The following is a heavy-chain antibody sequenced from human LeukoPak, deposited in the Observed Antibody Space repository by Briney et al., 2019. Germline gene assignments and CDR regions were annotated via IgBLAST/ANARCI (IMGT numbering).Heavy chain of an antibody. J-gene: IGHJ4*02. CDR1: GFTFSSYW. D-gene: IGHD6-19*01. CDR2: TNNDGRST. V-gene: IGHV3-74*01. Sequence: GGSLTLSCAASGFTFSSYWMHWVRQSRGKGLVWVSRTNNDGRSTNYADSVKGRFTVSRDNAENTLYLQMNSLRAEDTGVYYCVRGSSDWYGVDYWGQGTLVTVSS. CDR3: VRGSSDWYGVDY.